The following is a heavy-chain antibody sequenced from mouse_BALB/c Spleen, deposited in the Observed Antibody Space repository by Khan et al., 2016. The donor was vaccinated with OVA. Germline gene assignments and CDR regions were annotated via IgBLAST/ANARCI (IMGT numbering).Heavy chain of an antibody. CDR2: INTYTGEP. V-gene: IGHV9-3-1*01. D-gene: IGHD1-1*02. Sequence: QIQLVQSGPELKKPGETVKISCKASGYPFTNYGMNWVKQAPGKGLKWMGWINTYTGEPTYADDFKGRFAFSLETSASTAYLQIDNLQNEDTASYFCASGGYWYFDVWGAGTTVTVSS. CDR3: ASGGYWYFDV. CDR1: GYPFTNYG. J-gene: IGHJ1*01.